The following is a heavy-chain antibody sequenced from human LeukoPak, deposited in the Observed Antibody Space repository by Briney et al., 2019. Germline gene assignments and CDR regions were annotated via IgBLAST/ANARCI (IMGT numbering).Heavy chain of an antibody. CDR3: ARDPRYSGYDQHYYGMDV. Sequence: GGSLRLSCAASGVTFSSFAMHWVRQAPGKGLEWVAAISYHGRDTYYADSVKGRFTISRDNSKNTLYLQMNSLRAEDTAVYYCARDPRYSGYDQHYYGMDVWGQGTTVTVSS. CDR1: GVTFSSFA. V-gene: IGHV3-30*14. J-gene: IGHJ6*02. CDR2: ISYHGRDT. D-gene: IGHD5-12*01.